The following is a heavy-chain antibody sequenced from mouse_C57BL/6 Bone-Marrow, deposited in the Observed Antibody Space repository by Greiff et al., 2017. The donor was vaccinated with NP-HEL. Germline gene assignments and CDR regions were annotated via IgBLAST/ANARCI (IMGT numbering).Heavy chain of an antibody. J-gene: IGHJ2*01. CDR1: GFNIKNTY. CDR2: IDPANGNT. Sequence: EVQLQESVAELVRPGASVKLSCTASGFNIKNTYMHWVKQRPEQGLEWIGRIDPANGNTKYAPKFQGKATITADTSSNTAYLQLSSLTSEDTAIHYCARGEYGLRRTFDYWGQGTTLTVSS. V-gene: IGHV14-3*01. D-gene: IGHD2-12*01. CDR3: ARGEYGLRRTFDY.